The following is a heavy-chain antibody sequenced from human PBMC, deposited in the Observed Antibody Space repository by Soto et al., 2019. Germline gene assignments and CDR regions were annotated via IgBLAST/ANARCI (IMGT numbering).Heavy chain of an antibody. J-gene: IGHJ6*02. D-gene: IGHD3-10*01. V-gene: IGHV1-69*13. CDR3: AREGYYSGSGSYSPPRYYGMDV. Sequence: SVKVSCKVSGGTFSSYGISWVRQAPGQGLEWMGGIIPIIGTPNYAQKFQGRVTIIADESTSTAYMELRSLRSDDTAVYYCAREGYYSGSGSYSPPRYYGMDVWGQGTTVTVSS. CDR2: IIPIIGTP. CDR1: GGTFSSYG.